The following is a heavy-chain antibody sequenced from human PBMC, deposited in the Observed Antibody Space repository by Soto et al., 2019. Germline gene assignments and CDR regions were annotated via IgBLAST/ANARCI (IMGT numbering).Heavy chain of an antibody. J-gene: IGHJ6*02. Sequence: EASVKVSCKDSRGTFSSYAISWVRQDHGQGLEWMGGIIPIFGTANYAQKFQGRVTITADESTSTAYMELSSLRSEDTAVYYCARVGRVAAADQSRYGMDVWGQGTTVTVSS. D-gene: IGHD6-13*01. CDR2: IIPIFGTA. CDR3: ARVGRVAAADQSRYGMDV. V-gene: IGHV1-69*13. CDR1: RGTFSSYA.